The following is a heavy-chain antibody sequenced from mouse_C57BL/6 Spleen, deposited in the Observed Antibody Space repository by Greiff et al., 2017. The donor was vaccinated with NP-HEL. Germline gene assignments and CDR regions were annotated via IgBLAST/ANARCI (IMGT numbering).Heavy chain of an antibody. Sequence: VQLQQSGAELVKPGASVKISCKASGYAFSSYWMNWVKQRPGKGLEWIGQIYPGDGDTNYNGKFKGKATLTADKSSSTAYMQLSSLTSEDSAVYFWARDSSGYRAMDYWGQGTSVTVSS. CDR1: GYAFSSYW. D-gene: IGHD3-2*02. J-gene: IGHJ4*01. V-gene: IGHV1-80*01. CDR2: IYPGDGDT. CDR3: ARDSSGYRAMDY.